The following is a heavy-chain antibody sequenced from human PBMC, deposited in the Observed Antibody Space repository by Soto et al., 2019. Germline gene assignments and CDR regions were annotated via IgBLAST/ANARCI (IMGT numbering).Heavy chain of an antibody. V-gene: IGHV1-3*01. Sequence: ASVKVSCKASGYTFTSSAMHWVSQAPGQRLEWMGWINAGNGNTKYSKKFQGRVTITRDTSASTSYLELRSLRSEDTAVYYCARAGETGPVDAGWFVPSDPETLLTVSS. CDR3: ARAGETGPVDAGWFVP. CDR1: GYTFTSSA. D-gene: IGHD7-27*01. CDR2: INAGNGNT. J-gene: IGHJ5*02.